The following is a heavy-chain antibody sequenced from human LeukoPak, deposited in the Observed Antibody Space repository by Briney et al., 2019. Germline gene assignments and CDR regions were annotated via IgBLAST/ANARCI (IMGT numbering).Heavy chain of an antibody. CDR2: IYSGGST. V-gene: IGHV3-66*01. Sequence: GGSLRLSCAASGFTVSSNYMSWVRQAPGKGLEWVSVIYSGGSTYYADSVKGRFTISRDNSKNTLYLQMNSLRAEDTAVYYCARDLIGGATDYWGQGTLVTVSS. D-gene: IGHD1-26*01. J-gene: IGHJ4*02. CDR3: ARDLIGGATDY. CDR1: GFTVSSNY.